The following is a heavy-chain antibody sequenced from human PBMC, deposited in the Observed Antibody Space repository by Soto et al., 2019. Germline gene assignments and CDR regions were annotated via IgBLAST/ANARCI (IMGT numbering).Heavy chain of an antibody. Sequence: GGSLRPSCAASGFTFSSYIMNWVRQAPGKGLEWVSSISSSSSYIYYADSVKGRFTISRDNAKNSLYLQMNSLRAEDTAVYYCARGAPITIFGVAPELWFDPWGQGTLVTVSS. CDR2: ISSSSSYI. CDR1: GFTFSSYI. J-gene: IGHJ5*02. D-gene: IGHD3-3*01. CDR3: ARGAPITIFGVAPELWFDP. V-gene: IGHV3-21*01.